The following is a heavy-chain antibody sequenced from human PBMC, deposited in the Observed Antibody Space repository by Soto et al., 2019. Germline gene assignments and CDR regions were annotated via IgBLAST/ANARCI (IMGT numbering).Heavy chain of an antibody. Sequence: EVQLVESGGGLVKPGGSLRLGCEVSGFTVGSAWMNWVRQAPGKGLVWVARIKSKGDGGTTDYAEPVKGRFTISIDDSKNTLYLQMESLKTEDTAVYYCTSAPSRALTEEMARSWGHRTLVTVSS. CDR1: GFTVGSAW. CDR3: TSAPSRALTEEMARS. J-gene: IGHJ5*01. CDR2: IKSKGDGGTT. D-gene: IGHD2-21*02. V-gene: IGHV3-15*07.